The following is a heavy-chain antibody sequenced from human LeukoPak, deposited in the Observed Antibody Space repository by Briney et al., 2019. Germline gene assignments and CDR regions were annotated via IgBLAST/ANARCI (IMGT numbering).Heavy chain of an antibody. CDR1: GFTFDDYA. V-gene: IGHV3-30*02. CDR3: AKPHFDD. J-gene: IGHJ4*02. CDR2: IRYDGSNK. Sequence: GGSLRLSCIASGFTFDDYAMHWVRQAPGKGLEWVAFIRYDGSNKYYADSVKGRFTISRDNSKNTLYLQMNSLRAEDTAVYYCAKPHFDDWGQGTLVTVSS.